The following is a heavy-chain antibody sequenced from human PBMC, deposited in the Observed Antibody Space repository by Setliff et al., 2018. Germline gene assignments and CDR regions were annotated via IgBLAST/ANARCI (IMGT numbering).Heavy chain of an antibody. J-gene: IGHJ6*03. D-gene: IGHD6-19*01. CDR1: GASVRSHY. Sequence: LSLTCTVSGASVRSHYWSWVRQPPGKGLEWIGFIFYSGDTNFTPSLKSRVTISLDTSKNQFSLNLTSVTAADTAVYYCARASSGWYSAYYYYMDVWGEGTTVTVS. CDR3: ARASSGWYSAYYYYMDV. CDR2: IFYSGDT. V-gene: IGHV4-59*08.